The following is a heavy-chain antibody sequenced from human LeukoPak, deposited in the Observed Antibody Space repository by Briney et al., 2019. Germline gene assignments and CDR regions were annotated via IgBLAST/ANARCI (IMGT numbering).Heavy chain of an antibody. CDR2: VSGYTGNT. Sequence: GASVKVSCKTSGYTFTTYGVSWVRQAPGHGLEWMGWVSGYTGNTNYAERFQGRVTMTIDASTSTVYMELTNLRSDGTAVYFCARGEVSASLYYFDFWGQGTLVTVS. J-gene: IGHJ4*02. V-gene: IGHV1-18*01. CDR3: ARGEVSASLYYFDF. D-gene: IGHD1-14*01. CDR1: GYTFTTYG.